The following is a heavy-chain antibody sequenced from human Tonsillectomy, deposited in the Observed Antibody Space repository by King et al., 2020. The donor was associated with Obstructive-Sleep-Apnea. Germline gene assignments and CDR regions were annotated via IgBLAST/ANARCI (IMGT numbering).Heavy chain of an antibody. D-gene: IGHD2-15*01. CDR3: TPDLYCSGGYCYWAEYFQH. J-gene: IGHJ1*01. V-gene: IGHV3-15*01. Sequence: VQLVESGGGLVKPGGSLRLSCAASGFTFNNAWMSWVRQAPGKGLEWVGRIKSKTDGGTTHYAAPVKGRFTISRDDSKNTLYLQMNSLKTEDTAVYYCTPDLYCSGGYCYWAEYFQHWGQGTLVTVSS. CDR2: IKSKTDGGTT. CDR1: GFTFNNAW.